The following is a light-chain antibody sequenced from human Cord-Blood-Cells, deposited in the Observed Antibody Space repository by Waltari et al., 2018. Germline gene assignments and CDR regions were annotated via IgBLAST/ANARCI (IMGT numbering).Light chain of an antibody. CDR1: SSDVGGYNY. CDR2: DVS. Sequence: QSALTQPASVSGSPGQSITISCTGTSSDVGGYNYVSWYQQHPGKAPKLMIYDVSNRPSGVCNRFAGSKSGNTAYLTISGLQAEDEADYYCSSYTSSSTVVFGGGTKLTVL. J-gene: IGLJ2*01. CDR3: SSYTSSSTVV. V-gene: IGLV2-14*01.